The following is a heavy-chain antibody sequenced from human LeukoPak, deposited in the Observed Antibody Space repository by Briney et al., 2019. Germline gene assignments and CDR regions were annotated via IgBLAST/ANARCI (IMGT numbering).Heavy chain of an antibody. V-gene: IGHV3-64D*06. CDR1: GFTFSSYA. CDR2: ISSNGGST. CDR3: VKNIDHDYYYYGMDV. J-gene: IGHJ6*04. D-gene: IGHD1-14*01. Sequence: PGGSLRLSCSASGFTFSSYAMHWVRQAPGKGLEYVSAISSNGGSTYYADSVKGRFTISRDNSKNTLYLQMSSLRAEDTAVYYCVKNIDHDYYYYGMDVWGKGTTVTVSS.